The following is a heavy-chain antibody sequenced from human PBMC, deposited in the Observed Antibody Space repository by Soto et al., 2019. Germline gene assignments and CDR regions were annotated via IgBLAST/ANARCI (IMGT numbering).Heavy chain of an antibody. Sequence: GGSLRLSCAASGFTFRRFTMNWVRQAPGKGLEWVPTISSNSAYIYYTDALRGRFTISRDNAKNSLHLQMNSLRAEDTAVYYCTRDASRDSSARGWFDPWGPGTLVTVSS. CDR1: GFTFRRFT. CDR2: ISSNSAYI. CDR3: TRDASRDSSARGWFDP. D-gene: IGHD6-13*01. V-gene: IGHV3-21*01. J-gene: IGHJ5*02.